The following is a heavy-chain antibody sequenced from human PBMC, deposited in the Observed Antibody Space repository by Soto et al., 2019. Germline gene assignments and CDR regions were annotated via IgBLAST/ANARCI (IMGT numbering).Heavy chain of an antibody. Sequence: GASVKVSCKVSGYTLTELYRHWERQAPGKGIEWMGGFDPEDGETINAQKFQGRVTMTEDTSTDSAYMELSSLRSEDTAVYYCATAGSRDNWFDPWGQGTLVAFSS. CDR2: FDPEDGET. D-gene: IGHD3-10*01. V-gene: IGHV1-24*01. J-gene: IGHJ5*02. CDR3: ATAGSRDNWFDP. CDR1: GYTLTELY.